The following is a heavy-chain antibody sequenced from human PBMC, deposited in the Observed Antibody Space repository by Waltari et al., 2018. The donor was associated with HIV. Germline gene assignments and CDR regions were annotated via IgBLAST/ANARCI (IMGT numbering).Heavy chain of an antibody. CDR1: GFTFSSYA. J-gene: IGHJ3*02. CDR3: ASRYDSDAFDI. Sequence: EVQLLASGGGLVQPGGSLRLPCAASGFTFSSYAMTWARQAPGKGLEWVSAITGSGGTTYHADTVKGRFTISRDNSKNTLYLQMNSLRAEDTAVYYCASRYDSDAFDIWGQGTMVTVSS. D-gene: IGHD2-2*01. V-gene: IGHV3-23*01. CDR2: ITGSGGTT.